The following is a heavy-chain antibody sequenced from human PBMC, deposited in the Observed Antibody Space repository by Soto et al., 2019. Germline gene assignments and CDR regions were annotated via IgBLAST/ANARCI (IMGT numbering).Heavy chain of an antibody. CDR1: GGSISSGGYS. V-gene: IGHV4-30-2*01. Sequence: SETLSLTCAVSGGSISSGGYSWTWIRQPPGKGLEWIGEINHSGSTNYNPSLKSRVIISVDTSKNQFSLKLTSVTAADTAVYYCARDKITGLFDYWGQGTLVTVSS. D-gene: IGHD2-8*02. CDR3: ARDKITGLFDY. CDR2: INHSGST. J-gene: IGHJ4*02.